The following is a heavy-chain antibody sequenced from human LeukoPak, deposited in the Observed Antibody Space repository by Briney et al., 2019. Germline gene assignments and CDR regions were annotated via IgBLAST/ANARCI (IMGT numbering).Heavy chain of an antibody. J-gene: IGHJ4*02. CDR1: GFSFSSYA. V-gene: IGHV3-23*01. Sequence: GGSLRLSCAATGFSFSSYAMSWVRQAPGKGLEWVSGISGSGGGTYSADSVKGRFTISRGNSKNTLYLQMNSLRAEDMAVYYCAKGAIQLWSPFDYWGQGTLVTVSS. CDR2: ISGSGGGT. CDR3: AKGAIQLWSPFDY. D-gene: IGHD5-18*01.